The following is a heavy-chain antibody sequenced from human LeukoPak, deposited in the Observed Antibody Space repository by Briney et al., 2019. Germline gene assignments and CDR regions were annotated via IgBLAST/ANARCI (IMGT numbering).Heavy chain of an antibody. D-gene: IGHD3-16*02. J-gene: IGHJ4*02. CDR3: ARRMVTFGGVIVEADY. Sequence: GGSLRLSCAASGFTFSSYSMNWVRPAPGEGLEWVSSISSSSSYIYYADSVKGRFTISRDNAKNSLYLQMNSLRAEDTAVYYCARRMVTFGGVIVEADYWGQGTLVTVSS. CDR2: ISSSSSYI. CDR1: GFTFSSYS. V-gene: IGHV3-21*01.